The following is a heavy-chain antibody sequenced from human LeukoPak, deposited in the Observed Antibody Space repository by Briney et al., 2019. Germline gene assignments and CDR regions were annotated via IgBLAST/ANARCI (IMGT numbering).Heavy chain of an antibody. CDR3: ARVNLRSFDF. CDR1: SYTFTNYG. CDR2: ISPYNGNT. V-gene: IGHV1-18*01. J-gene: IGHJ4*02. Sequence: ASVKVSCNASSYTFTNYGFSWVRQAPGQGLEWMGRISPYNGNTNFAQKLQGRVTMTTDTSTRTAYMELRSLRSDDTAVYYCARVNLRSFDFWGQGTLVTVSS.